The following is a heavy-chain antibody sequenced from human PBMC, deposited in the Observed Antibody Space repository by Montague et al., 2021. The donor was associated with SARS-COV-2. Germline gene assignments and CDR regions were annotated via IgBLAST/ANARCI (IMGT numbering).Heavy chain of an antibody. V-gene: IGHV4-38-2*02. CDR3: ARAPYYGPGKPYQFDY. CDR1: GYSINSNYY. CDR2: SYHSGTT. J-gene: IGHJ4*02. Sequence: SETLSLTCTVSGYSINSNYYWGWIRQPPGKGLEWIGCSYHSGTTHYHPSLKSRVTISLDTSNNYFSLKVTSVTAADTAVYYCARAPYYGPGKPYQFDYWGRGTLVTVSS. D-gene: IGHD3-10*01.